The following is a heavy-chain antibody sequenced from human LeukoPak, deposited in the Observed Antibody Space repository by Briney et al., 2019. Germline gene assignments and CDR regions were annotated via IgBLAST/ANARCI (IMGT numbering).Heavy chain of an antibody. V-gene: IGHV3-30*04. Sequence: PGGSLRLSCAASGFTFRSYSMHWVRQAPGKGLEWVAVISYDGSNKYYADSVKGRFTISRDNSKNTLYLQMNSLRAEDTAVYYCAKDTRGSSGWSPVYYWGQGTLVTVSS. CDR2: ISYDGSNK. CDR1: GFTFRSYS. CDR3: AKDTRGSSGWSPVYY. D-gene: IGHD6-19*01. J-gene: IGHJ4*02.